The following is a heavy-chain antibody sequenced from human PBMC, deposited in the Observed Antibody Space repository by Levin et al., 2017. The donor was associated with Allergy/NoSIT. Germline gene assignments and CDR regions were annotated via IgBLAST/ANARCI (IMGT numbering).Heavy chain of an antibody. J-gene: IGHJ4*02. Sequence: LSLTCAASGFTFSDYYMSWIRQAPGKGLEWVSYISSSSSYTNYADSVKGRFTISRDNAKNSLYLQMNSLRAEDTAVYYCAGFPSSSSWYKALDYWGQGTLVTVSS. CDR3: AGFPSSSSWYKALDY. CDR1: GFTFSDYY. V-gene: IGHV3-11*03. D-gene: IGHD6-13*01. CDR2: ISSSSSYT.